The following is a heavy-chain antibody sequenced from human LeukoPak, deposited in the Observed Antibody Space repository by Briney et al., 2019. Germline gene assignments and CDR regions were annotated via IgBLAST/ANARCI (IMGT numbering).Heavy chain of an antibody. CDR1: GGSISSSSYY. V-gene: IGHV4-39*07. D-gene: IGHD3-10*01. J-gene: IGHJ4*02. CDR3: ARLQAGVGEFTFDY. Sequence: SETLSLTCTVSGGSISSSSYYWGWIRQPPGKGLEWIGSIYYSGSTYYNPSLKSRVTISVDTSKNQFSLKLSSVTAADTAVCYCARLQAGVGEFTFDYWGQGTLATVSS. CDR2: IYYSGST.